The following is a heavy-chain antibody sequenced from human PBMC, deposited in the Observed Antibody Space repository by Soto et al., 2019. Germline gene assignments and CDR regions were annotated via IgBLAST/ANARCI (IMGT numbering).Heavy chain of an antibody. CDR3: ARPGRDWGSLDY. CDR2: IYYVGST. V-gene: IGHV4-59*08. J-gene: IGHJ4*02. CDR1: GDSISTYY. Sequence: QVQLQESGPGLVKPSETLSLTCTVSGDSISTYYWTWIRQSPGKGLEWIAFIYYVGSTNYNPSLTSRVTIAVDTSKKQFSLKLNSVTAADTAVYYCARPGRDWGSLDYWGQGTLVTVSS. D-gene: IGHD7-27*01.